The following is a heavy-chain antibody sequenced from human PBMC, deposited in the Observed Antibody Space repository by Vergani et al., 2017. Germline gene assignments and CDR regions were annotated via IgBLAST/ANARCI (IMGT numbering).Heavy chain of an antibody. D-gene: IGHD2-15*01. CDR2: ISAYNGNT. Sequence: QVQLVQSGAEVKKPGASVKVSCKDSGYTFTSYGISWVRQAPGQGLEWMGWISAYNGNTNYAQKLQGRVTMTTDTSTSTAYMELRSLRSDDTAVYYCARSGPYTLGYCSGGSCYCYWGQGTLVTVSS. J-gene: IGHJ4*02. CDR3: ARSGPYTLGYCSGGSCYCY. CDR1: GYTFTSYG. V-gene: IGHV1-18*01.